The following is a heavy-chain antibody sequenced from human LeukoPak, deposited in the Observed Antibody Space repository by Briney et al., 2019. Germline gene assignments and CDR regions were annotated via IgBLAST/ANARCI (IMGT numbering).Heavy chain of an antibody. J-gene: IGHJ4*02. V-gene: IGHV3-30*04. D-gene: IGHD4-23*01. CDR1: GFTFSSYA. Sequence: GGSLRLSCVASGFTFSSYAMHWVRQAPGKGLEWVAVISYDGSYKDYADSVKGRFTISRDNSKNTLFLQMNSLRTEDAAVYYCARGARKGDDYGGFFDYWGQGTLVTVSS. CDR2: ISYDGSYK. CDR3: ARGARKGDDYGGFFDY.